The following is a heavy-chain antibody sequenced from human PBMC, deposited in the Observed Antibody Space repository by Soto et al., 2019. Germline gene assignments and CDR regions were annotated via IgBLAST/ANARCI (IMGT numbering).Heavy chain of an antibody. CDR2: INAENGNT. CDR3: AGVSPELQWKIDY. J-gene: IGHJ4*02. CDR1: GYTLTELS. Sequence: GASVKVSCKVSGYTLTELSMHWVRQAPGKGLEWMGGINAENGNTIYAQKLQGRVTMTADTSTSTAYMELRSLRSDDTAVYYCAGVSPELQWKIDYWGQGTLVTVSS. V-gene: IGHV1-24*01. D-gene: IGHD3-10*01.